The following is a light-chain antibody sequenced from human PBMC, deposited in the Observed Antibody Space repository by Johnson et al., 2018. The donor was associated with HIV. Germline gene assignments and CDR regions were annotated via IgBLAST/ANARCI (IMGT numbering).Light chain of an antibody. CDR2: DNN. V-gene: IGLV1-51*01. Sequence: QSVLTQPPSVSAAPGQKVTISCSGSSSNIGNNYVSWYQQLPGTAPKLLIYDNNKRPSGIPDRFSGSKSGTSATLGITGLQTGDEGDYYCGTWDSSLSGGVFGTGTKVTVL. CDR1: SSNIGNNY. J-gene: IGLJ1*01. CDR3: GTWDSSLSGGV.